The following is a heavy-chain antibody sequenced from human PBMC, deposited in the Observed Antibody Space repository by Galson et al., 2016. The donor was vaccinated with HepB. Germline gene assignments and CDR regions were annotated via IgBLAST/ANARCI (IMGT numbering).Heavy chain of an antibody. CDR2: ISKSRNYT. V-gene: IGHV3-11*03. CDR1: GFTFSDYY. D-gene: IGHD6-25*01. Sequence: SLRLSCAASGFTFSDYYMSWIRQAPGKGLEWVSYISKSRNYTNYADSVKGRFTISRDNARTSLSPQMHSLRVDDTSIYYGVSGYTSGIWGPGTMVIVSS. J-gene: IGHJ3*02. CDR3: VSGYTSGI.